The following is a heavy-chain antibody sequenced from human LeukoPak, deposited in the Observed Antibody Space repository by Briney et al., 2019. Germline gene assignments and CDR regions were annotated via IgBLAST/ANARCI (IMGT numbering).Heavy chain of an antibody. CDR1: GFTVSSNH. CDR2: IYSGGST. J-gene: IGHJ4*02. D-gene: IGHD4-11*01. Sequence: GGSLRLSCAASGFTVSSNHMSWVRQAPGRGLEWVSFIYSGGSTYYADSVKGRFTISRDNSKNTLYLQMNSLRAEDTAVYYCARATVTTPNFDYWGQGTQVTVSS. V-gene: IGHV3-53*01. CDR3: ARATVTTPNFDY.